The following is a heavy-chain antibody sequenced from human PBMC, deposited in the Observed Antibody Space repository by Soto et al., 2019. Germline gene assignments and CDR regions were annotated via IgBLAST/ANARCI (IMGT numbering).Heavy chain of an antibody. V-gene: IGHV4-34*01. Sequence: SETLSLTCAVYGGSFSGYYWSWIRQPPGKGLEWIGEINHSGSTNYNPSLKSRVTISVDTSKNQFSLKLSSVTAADTAVYYCARAPGYYGSGSRASAYFDYWGQGTLVTVSS. CDR2: INHSGST. CDR3: ARAPGYYGSGSRASAYFDY. D-gene: IGHD3-10*01. J-gene: IGHJ4*02. CDR1: GGSFSGYY.